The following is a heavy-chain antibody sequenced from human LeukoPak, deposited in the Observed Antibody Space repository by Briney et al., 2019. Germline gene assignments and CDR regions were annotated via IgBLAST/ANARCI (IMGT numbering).Heavy chain of an antibody. CDR2: ISSSSSTI. J-gene: IGHJ4*02. Sequence: GGPLRLSCAASGFTFSTYNMNWVRQAPGKGLEWVSYISSSSSTIYYADSVKGRFTISRDNGKNSLYLQMNSLRAEDTAVYYCARDDRNTWYYFDYWGQGTLVTVSS. D-gene: IGHD6-13*01. CDR1: GFTFSTYN. V-gene: IGHV3-48*01. CDR3: ARDDRNTWYYFDY.